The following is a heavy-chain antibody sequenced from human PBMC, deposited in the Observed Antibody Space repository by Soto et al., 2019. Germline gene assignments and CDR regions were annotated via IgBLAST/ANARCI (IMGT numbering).Heavy chain of an antibody. V-gene: IGHV6-1*01. CDR1: GDSVSSNSAA. J-gene: IGHJ6*02. D-gene: IGHD6-13*01. Sequence: SQTLSLTCAISGDSVSSNSAAWNWIRQSPSRGLEWLGRTYYRSKWYNDYTVSVKSRITINPDTSKNQFSLQLNSETPEDTAVYFCSGLGIPPLYYYYYGMDVWGQGTTVTVSS. CDR3: SGLGIPPLYYYYYGMDV. CDR2: TYYRSKWYN.